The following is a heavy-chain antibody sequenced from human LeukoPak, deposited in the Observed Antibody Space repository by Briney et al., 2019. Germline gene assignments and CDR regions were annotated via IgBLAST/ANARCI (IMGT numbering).Heavy chain of an antibody. CDR1: GFTVSSNY. Sequence: PGGSLRLSCAASGFTVSSNYMSWVRQAPGKGLEWVSVIYSGGSTYYADSVKGRFTISRDNAKNSLYLQMNSLRAEDTAVYYCARFNGTNSGGYYYYYMDVWGKGTTVTVSS. CDR2: IYSGGST. CDR3: ARFNGTNSGGYYYYYMDV. V-gene: IGHV3-66*01. J-gene: IGHJ6*03. D-gene: IGHD3-3*01.